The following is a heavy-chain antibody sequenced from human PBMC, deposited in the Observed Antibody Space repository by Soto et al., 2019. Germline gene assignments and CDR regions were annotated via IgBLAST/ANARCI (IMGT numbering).Heavy chain of an antibody. CDR1: GGTFSSYR. Sequence: ASVKVSCKASGGTFSSYRINWVRQAPGQGLEWVGGIVPIYRTADYAQKFQGRVTITADEPARTSYMELRSLKSQDTAVYYCVRDSGAKLSSSWGQGTLVTVSS. V-gene: IGHV1-69*13. CDR3: VRDSGAKLSSS. J-gene: IGHJ4*02. D-gene: IGHD6-13*01. CDR2: IVPIYRTA.